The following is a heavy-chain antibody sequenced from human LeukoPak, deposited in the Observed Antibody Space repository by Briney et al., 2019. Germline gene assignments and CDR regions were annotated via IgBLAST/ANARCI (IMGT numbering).Heavy chain of an antibody. CDR1: RGSISGYY. CDR2: IYYSGST. CDR3: ARERGRGYSYSKGFDY. J-gene: IGHJ4*02. D-gene: IGHD5-18*01. Sequence: PSETLSLTCTVSRGSISGYYWSWIRQPPGKGLEWIGYIYYSGSTNYNPSLKSRVTISVDTSKNQFSLKLSPVTAADTAVYYCARERGRGYSYSKGFDYWGQGTLVTVSS. V-gene: IGHV4-59*01.